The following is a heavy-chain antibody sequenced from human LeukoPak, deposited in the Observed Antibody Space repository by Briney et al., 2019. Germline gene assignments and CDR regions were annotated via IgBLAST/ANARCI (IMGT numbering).Heavy chain of an antibody. J-gene: IGHJ5*02. CDR2: IYYSGST. CDR3: ARGGLGRDWFDP. D-gene: IGHD3-16*01. Sequence: SETLSLTCTVSGGSISSSSYYWGWIRQPPGKGLEWIGSIYYSGSTYYNPSLKSRVTISVDTSKNQFSLKLSPVTAADTAVYYCARGGLGRDWFDPWGQGTLVTVSS. V-gene: IGHV4-39*01. CDR1: GGSISSSSYY.